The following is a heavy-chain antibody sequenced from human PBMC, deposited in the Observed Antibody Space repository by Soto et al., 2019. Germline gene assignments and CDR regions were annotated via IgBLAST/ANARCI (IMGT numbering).Heavy chain of an antibody. CDR3: ARVVKAGVVVVAATTYYYFDY. D-gene: IGHD2-15*01. V-gene: IGHV4-34*01. Sequence: LETLSLTCAVYGGSFGGYYWSWIRQPPGKGLEWIGEINHSGSTNYNPSLKSRVTISVDTSKNQFSLKLSSVTAADTAVYYCARVVKAGVVVVAATTYYYFDYWGQGTLVTVSS. CDR2: INHSGST. J-gene: IGHJ4*02. CDR1: GGSFGGYY.